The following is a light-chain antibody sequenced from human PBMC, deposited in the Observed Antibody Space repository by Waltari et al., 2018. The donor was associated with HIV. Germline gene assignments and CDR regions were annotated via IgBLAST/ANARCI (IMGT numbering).Light chain of an antibody. Sequence: SPSSLSASVGDRITISCRASQNIFSYLNWYQQRPGKAPKLLMYAASNLQGGVPSRFSGSGSETGFNLTVSSLQAEDFATYYCQQSYRIPYSFGQGTKLEI. CDR2: AAS. J-gene: IGKJ2*01. CDR3: QQSYRIPYS. V-gene: IGKV1-39*01. CDR1: QNIFSY.